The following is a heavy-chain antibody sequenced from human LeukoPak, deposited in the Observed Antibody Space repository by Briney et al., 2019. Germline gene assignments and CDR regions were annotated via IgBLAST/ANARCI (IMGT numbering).Heavy chain of an antibody. CDR3: ARGYTYGPPVEY. J-gene: IGHJ4*02. CDR1: GGSISNYC. D-gene: IGHD5-18*01. V-gene: IGHV4-59*01. CDR2: ICYSGST. Sequence: ASETLSLTCTVSGGSISNYCWSWIRQPPGKGLKWIGYICYSGSTNYNPSLKSRVTISVDTSKNQFSLKLSSVTASDTAVYYCARGYTYGPPVEYWGQGTLVTVSS.